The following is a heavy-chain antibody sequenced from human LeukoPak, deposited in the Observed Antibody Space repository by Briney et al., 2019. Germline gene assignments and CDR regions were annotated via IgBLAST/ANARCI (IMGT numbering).Heavy chain of an antibody. CDR1: GYTFTGYY. CDR2: INPNSGGT. J-gene: IGHJ4*02. D-gene: IGHD1-26*01. V-gene: IGHV1-2*02. Sequence: ASVTVSCKASGYTFTGYYMHWVRQAPGQGLEWMGWINPNSGGTNYAQKFQGRVTITRDTSISTAYMELSRLRSDDTAVYYCARVKVGATIYYFDYWGQGTLVTVSS. CDR3: ARVKVGATIYYFDY.